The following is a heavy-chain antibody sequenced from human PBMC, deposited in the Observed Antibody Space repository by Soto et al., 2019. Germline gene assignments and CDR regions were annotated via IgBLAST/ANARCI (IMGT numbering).Heavy chain of an antibody. CDR3: ARARGTTVYYYYMDV. CDR1: GGSISSGGYY. Sequence: SETLSLTCTVSGGSISSGGYYWSWIRQHPGKGLEWIGYIYYSGSTYYNPSLRSRVTISVDTSKNQFSLKLSSVTAADTAVYYCARARGTTVYYYYMDVWGKGTTVTVSS. J-gene: IGHJ6*03. D-gene: IGHD4-4*01. V-gene: IGHV4-31*03. CDR2: IYYSGST.